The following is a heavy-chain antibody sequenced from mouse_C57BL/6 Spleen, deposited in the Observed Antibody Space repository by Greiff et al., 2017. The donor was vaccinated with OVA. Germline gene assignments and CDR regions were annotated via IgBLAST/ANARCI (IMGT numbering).Heavy chain of an antibody. Sequence: EVHLVESGGGLVQPGGSLSLSCAASGFTFTDYYMSWVRQPPGKALEWLGFISNKANGYTTEYSASVKGRFTISRDNSQSILYLQMNALRAEDSATYYCARSGPYYFDYWGQGTTLTVSS. CDR2: ISNKANGYTT. V-gene: IGHV7-3*01. CDR3: ARSGPYYFDY. J-gene: IGHJ2*01. CDR1: GFTFTDYY.